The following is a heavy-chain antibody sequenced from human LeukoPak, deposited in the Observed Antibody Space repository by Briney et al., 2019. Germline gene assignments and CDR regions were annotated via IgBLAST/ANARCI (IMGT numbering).Heavy chain of an antibody. V-gene: IGHV4-59*11. CDR1: GASISSHY. D-gene: IGHD3-22*01. CDR3: ARAYYDSSGYIYYFDY. CDR2: IYYSGST. Sequence: SETLSLTCTVSGASISSHYWSWIRQPPGKGLEWIGYIYYSGSTNYNPSLKSRVTISVDTSKNQFSLKLSSVTAADTAVYYCARAYYDSSGYIYYFDYWGQGTLVTVSS. J-gene: IGHJ4*02.